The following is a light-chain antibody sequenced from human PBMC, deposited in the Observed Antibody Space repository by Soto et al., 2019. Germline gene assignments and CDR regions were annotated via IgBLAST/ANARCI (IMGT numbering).Light chain of an antibody. V-gene: IGKV1-5*03. CDR3: QQYHIYPLT. CDR2: KAS. Sequence: DIQMTQSPSTLPASVGDRVTITCRASESISSWLAWYQLKPGKAPKLLIYKASGLETGVPSRFIGSGSGTEFTLTISSLQPDDFATYDCQQYHIYPLTFGGGSKVEIK. J-gene: IGKJ4*01. CDR1: ESISSW.